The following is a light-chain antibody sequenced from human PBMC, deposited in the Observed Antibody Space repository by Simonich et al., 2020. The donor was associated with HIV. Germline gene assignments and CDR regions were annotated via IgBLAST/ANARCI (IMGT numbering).Light chain of an antibody. J-gene: IGKJ5*01. CDR1: QSVLYSSNNKNY. CDR3: QKYNSAPFT. CDR2: WAS. V-gene: IGKV4-1*01. Sequence: DIVMTQSPDSLAVSLGERATINRKSSQSVLYSSNNKNYLAWYQQKPGQPPKLLIYWASTRESGVPDRFSGSGSGTDFTLTISSLQPEDVSTYYCQKYNSAPFTFGQGTRLEIK.